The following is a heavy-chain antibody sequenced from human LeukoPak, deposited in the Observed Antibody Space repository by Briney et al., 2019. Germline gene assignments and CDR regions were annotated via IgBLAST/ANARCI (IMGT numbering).Heavy chain of an antibody. CDR3: AKDKYSPVRSMSEAAYYFDF. CDR2: IRYDGSKQ. J-gene: IGHJ4*02. Sequence: GGSLRLSCAASGFIFSNSGIHWVRQAPGKGLEWVAFIRYDGSKQYYADSVKGRFAISRDNSKNTLYLQMNSLRAEDTAVYHCAKDKYSPVRSMSEAAYYFDFWGPGTLVTVSS. CDR1: GFIFSNSG. V-gene: IGHV3-30*02. D-gene: IGHD6-13*01.